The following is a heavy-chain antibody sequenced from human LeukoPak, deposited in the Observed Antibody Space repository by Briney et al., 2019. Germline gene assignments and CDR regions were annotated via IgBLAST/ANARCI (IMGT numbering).Heavy chain of an antibody. Sequence: GGSLRLSCAASGFTFSSYSMHWVRQAPGKGLEWVALISDDGSNEQFADSVKGRFTVSRDSSKNTLYLQMNSLRAEDTAVYSCAKIDGSYFDYWGQGTLVTVSS. V-gene: IGHV3-30*04. CDR2: ISDDGSNE. J-gene: IGHJ4*02. D-gene: IGHD1-26*01. CDR1: GFTFSSYS. CDR3: AKIDGSYFDY.